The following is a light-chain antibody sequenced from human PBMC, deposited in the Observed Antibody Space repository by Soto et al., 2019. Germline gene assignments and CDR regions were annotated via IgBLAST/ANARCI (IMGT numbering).Light chain of an antibody. CDR2: EGF. V-gene: IGLV2-23*01. CDR3: CSFAGTSTL. J-gene: IGLJ1*01. CDR1: SSDVGSYNL. Sequence: QSVLTQPASVSGSPGQSITISCTGTSSDVGSYNLVSWYQQHPGKAPKLMIYEGFKRPSGVSDRFSGSNSGNTASLTISGLQAEDEADYYCCSFAGTSTLFGTGTKVTVL.